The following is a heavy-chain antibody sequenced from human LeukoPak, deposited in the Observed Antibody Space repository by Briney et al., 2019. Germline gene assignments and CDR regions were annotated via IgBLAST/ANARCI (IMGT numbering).Heavy chain of an antibody. J-gene: IGHJ3*02. CDR1: GYTFTDYY. CDR3: ARHTTIFGVAIIDI. CDR2: MHPNSGGT. D-gene: IGHD3-3*01. Sequence: ASVKVSCKASGYTFTDYYMHWLRQAPGQGLEWMGWMHPNSGGTNYAQKFQGRVTMTRDTAISTAYMDLSSLRSDDTAVYYCARHTTIFGVAIIDIWGQGTMVTVSS. V-gene: IGHV1-2*02.